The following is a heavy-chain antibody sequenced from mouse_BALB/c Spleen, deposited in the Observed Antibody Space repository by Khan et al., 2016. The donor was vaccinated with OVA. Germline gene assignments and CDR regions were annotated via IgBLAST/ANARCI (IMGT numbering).Heavy chain of an antibody. D-gene: IGHD1-2*01. J-gene: IGHJ4*01. V-gene: IGHV2-2*02. CDR2: IWSGGST. CDR1: GFSLTSYG. CDR3: ARNPNSLLRLWRAMDY. Sequence: QVQLQQPGPGLVQPSQSLSITCTVSGFSLTSYGVHWVRQSPGKGLEWLGVIWSGGSTDYNAAFISRLSISKDNSKSQVFFKMNSLQANDTAIYYCARNPNSLLRLWRAMDYWGQGTSVTVSS.